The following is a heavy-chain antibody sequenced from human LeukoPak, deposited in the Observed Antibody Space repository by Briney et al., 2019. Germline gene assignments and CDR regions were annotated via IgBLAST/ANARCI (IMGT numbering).Heavy chain of an antibody. Sequence: GGSLRLSCAASGFTFSSYAMSWVRQAPGKGLEWVSAISGSGGSTYYADSVKGRFTISRDNSKNTLYLQMNSLRAEDTAVYYCAKESLWFGESPSLYYFDYRGQGTLVTVSS. CDR3: AKESLWFGESPSLYYFDY. V-gene: IGHV3-23*01. CDR1: GFTFSSYA. CDR2: ISGSGGST. J-gene: IGHJ4*02. D-gene: IGHD3-10*01.